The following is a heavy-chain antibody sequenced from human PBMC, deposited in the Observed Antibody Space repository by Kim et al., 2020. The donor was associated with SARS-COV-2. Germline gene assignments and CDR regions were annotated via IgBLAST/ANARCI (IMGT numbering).Heavy chain of an antibody. D-gene: IGHD3-22*01. CDR2: IYYSGST. CDR3: VRDKNYDSSGYVWY. Sequence: SETLSLTCTVSGGSISSSSYYWGWIRQPPGKGLEWIGSIYYSGSTYYNPSLKSRVTISVDTSKNQFSLKLSSVTAADTAVYYCVRDKNYDSSGYVWYWGQGTLVTVSS. CDR1: GGSISSSSYY. V-gene: IGHV4-39*07. J-gene: IGHJ4*02.